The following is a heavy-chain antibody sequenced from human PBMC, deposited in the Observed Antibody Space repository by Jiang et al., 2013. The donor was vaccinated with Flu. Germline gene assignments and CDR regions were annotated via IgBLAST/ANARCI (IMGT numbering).Heavy chain of an antibody. D-gene: IGHD6-13*01. J-gene: IGHJ1*01. CDR1: GDSMSTYN. CDR3: ARGGRQQLITFQH. CDR2: IYSGGRT. V-gene: IGHV4-59*12. Sequence: LLKPSETLSLTCTVSGDSMSTYNWNWIRQSPGKGLEWIAYIYSGGRTQYNPWYNPSLKSRTTISLDTSKNQFSLKLSSVTAADTAVYYCARGGRQQLITFQHWGQGTLVTVSS.